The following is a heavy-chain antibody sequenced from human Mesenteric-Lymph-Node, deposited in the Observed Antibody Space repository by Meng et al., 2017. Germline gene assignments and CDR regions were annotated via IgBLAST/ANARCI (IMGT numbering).Heavy chain of an antibody. Sequence: ASVKVSCKASGYTFISYDINWVRQATGQGLEWMGWMNPNSGNTSYAQKFQGRGTMTRNTSISKAYMELSSLRSEDAAVYYCARKRNTMVRGPNSPRYNWFDPWGQGTLVTVSS. D-gene: IGHD3-10*01. CDR1: GYTFISYD. CDR2: MNPNSGNT. CDR3: ARKRNTMVRGPNSPRYNWFDP. V-gene: IGHV1-8*01. J-gene: IGHJ5*02.